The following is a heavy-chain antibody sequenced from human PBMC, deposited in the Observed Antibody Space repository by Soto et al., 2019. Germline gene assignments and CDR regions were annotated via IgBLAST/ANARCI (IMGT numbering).Heavy chain of an antibody. CDR1: GGSISSGGYS. D-gene: IGHD6-6*01. CDR3: AGGIAARPLGY. CDR2: IYHSGST. Sequence: QLQLQESGSGLVKPSQTLSLTCAVSGGSISSGGYSWSWIRQPPGKGLAWIGYIYHSGSTDYNPSLKSRVTISVDRSKNQFSLRLSSVTAADTAVYYCAGGIAARPLGYWGQGTLVTVSS. V-gene: IGHV4-30-2*01. J-gene: IGHJ4*02.